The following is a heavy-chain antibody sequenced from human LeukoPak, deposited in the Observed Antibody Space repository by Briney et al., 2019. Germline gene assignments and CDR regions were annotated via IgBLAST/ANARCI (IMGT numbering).Heavy chain of an antibody. Sequence: GGSLRLSCAASGFTFSRYGIHWVRQAPGKGLEWVAVIWLDGSNQEYAESVKGRFTISRDNSKNTLHLQMTSLRVEDTAMYYCAKQGTFSSSSSWFLDSWGQGTLVTVSS. CDR1: GFTFSRYG. CDR2: IWLDGSNQ. D-gene: IGHD6-13*01. J-gene: IGHJ4*02. CDR3: AKQGTFSSSSSWFLDS. V-gene: IGHV3-33*06.